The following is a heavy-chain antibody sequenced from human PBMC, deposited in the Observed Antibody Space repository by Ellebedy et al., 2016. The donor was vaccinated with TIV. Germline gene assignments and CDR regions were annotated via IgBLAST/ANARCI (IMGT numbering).Heavy chain of an antibody. CDR3: ARYQYEKGWSDY. D-gene: IGHD6-19*01. CDR1: AFTVSYTY. CDR2: VQTGGDT. J-gene: IGHJ4*02. Sequence: GGSLRLSCAASAFTVSYTYISWVRQAPGKGLEWVSVVQTGGDTYYADSVKGRFTISRDSSKNTLYLQMNTLGAEDTALYCCARYQYEKGWSDYWGQGTLVTVSS. V-gene: IGHV3-53*01.